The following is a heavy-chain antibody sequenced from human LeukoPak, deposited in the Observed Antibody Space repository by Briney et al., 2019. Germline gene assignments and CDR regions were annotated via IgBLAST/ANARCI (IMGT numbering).Heavy chain of an antibody. V-gene: IGHV3-74*01. CDR3: ARAPSEIGGYYPEYFRH. CDR1: GFTFSCYW. CDR2: IKSDGNT. Sequence: GGSLRLSCAASGFTFSCYWMHWVRQAPGKGLVWVSRIKSDGNTNYADSVKGRFTISRDNAKNTVSLQMNSLRAEDTGVYYCARAPSEIGGYYPEYFRHWGQGTLVTVSS. D-gene: IGHD3-22*01. J-gene: IGHJ1*01.